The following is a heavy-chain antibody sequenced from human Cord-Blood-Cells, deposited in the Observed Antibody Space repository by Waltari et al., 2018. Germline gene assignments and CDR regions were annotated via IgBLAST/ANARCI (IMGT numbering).Heavy chain of an antibody. J-gene: IGHJ3*02. V-gene: IGHV1-3*01. D-gene: IGHD2-15*01. CDR2: INAGNGNT. CDR3: ARKPPEGDRGAFDI. Sequence: QVQLVQSGAEVKKPGASVKVSCKASGYTFTSYAMHWVGQAPGQRLEWMGWINAGNGNTKYSQKFQGRVTITRDTSASTAYMELSSLRSEDTAVYYCARKPPEGDRGAFDIWGQGTMVTVSS. CDR1: GYTFTSYA.